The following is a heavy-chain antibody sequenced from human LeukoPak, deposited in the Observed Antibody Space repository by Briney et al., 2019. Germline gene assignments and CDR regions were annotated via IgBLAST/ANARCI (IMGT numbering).Heavy chain of an antibody. D-gene: IGHD1-26*01. V-gene: IGHV1-18*01. Sequence: ASVKVSCKASGYTFTSYGISWVRQAPGQGLEWMGWISAYNGNTKYAQKLQGRVTMTTDTSTSTAYMELRSLRSHDTAVYYCAISGIYGDDAFDIWGQGTMVTVSS. CDR2: ISAYNGNT. J-gene: IGHJ3*02. CDR3: AISGIYGDDAFDI. CDR1: GYTFTSYG.